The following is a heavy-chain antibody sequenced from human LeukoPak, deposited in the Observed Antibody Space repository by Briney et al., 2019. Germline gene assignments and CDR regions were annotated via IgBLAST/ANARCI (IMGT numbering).Heavy chain of an antibody. D-gene: IGHD3-10*01. CDR1: GFTFSFYG. V-gene: IGHV3-33*01. CDR3: ARRGLEYYGMDV. J-gene: IGHJ6*02. Sequence: PGGSLRLSCAASGFTFSFYGMHWVRQAPGQALEWVATIWYDGTNKYYADSVKGRFTISRDNFKNTLSLQMNSLRADDTAVYYCARRGLEYYGMDVWGQGTTVTASS. CDR2: IWYDGTNK.